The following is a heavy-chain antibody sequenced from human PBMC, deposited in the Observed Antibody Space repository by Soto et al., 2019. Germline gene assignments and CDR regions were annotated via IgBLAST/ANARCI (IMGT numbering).Heavy chain of an antibody. V-gene: IGHV3-23*01. J-gene: IGHJ4*02. Sequence: GVLRLSWAASGFTFSSYAMSWVRQAAGKGLEWVSAISGSGGSTYYADSVKGRFTISRDNSKNPLYLQMNSLRAEDTAVYYCAKDRTVGATAFEYWGQGTLVTVSS. D-gene: IGHD1-26*01. CDR2: ISGSGGST. CDR1: GFTFSSYA. CDR3: AKDRTVGATAFEY.